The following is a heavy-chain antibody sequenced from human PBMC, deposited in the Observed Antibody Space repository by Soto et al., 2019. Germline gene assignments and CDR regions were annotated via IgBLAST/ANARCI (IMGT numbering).Heavy chain of an antibody. V-gene: IGHV4-34*01. D-gene: IGHD3-10*01. CDR2: INDSGDI. CDR1: GGSFSGYQ. Sequence: QVQLQQWGAGLLKPSETLSLTCAVYGGSFSGYQWSWIRQTPGKGLEWIGGINDSGDINYNPSLKSRVTILVDSPKKQISLRLSSVTAADTAVYYCARGLILWFGELSRRGGYYYYMDVWGKGTCVTVSS. CDR3: ARGLILWFGELSRRGGYYYYMDV. J-gene: IGHJ6*03.